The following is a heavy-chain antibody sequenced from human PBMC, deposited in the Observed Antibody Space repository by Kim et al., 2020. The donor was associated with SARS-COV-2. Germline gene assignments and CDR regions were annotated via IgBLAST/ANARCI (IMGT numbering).Heavy chain of an antibody. Sequence: SVKGRFTISRDNSKNTLYLQMNSLRAEDTAVYYCAKRNRYSSSEIDVFDCWGQGTLVTVSS. J-gene: IGHJ4*02. CDR3: AKRNRYSSSEIDVFDC. V-gene: IGHV3-23*01. D-gene: IGHD6-6*01.